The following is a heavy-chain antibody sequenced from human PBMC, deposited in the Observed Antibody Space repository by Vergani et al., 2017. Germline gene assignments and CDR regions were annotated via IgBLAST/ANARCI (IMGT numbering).Heavy chain of an antibody. D-gene: IGHD3-3*01. CDR3: ARRDAAYYDVWSGYYSAAFDI. CDR1: GYSFTSYW. Sequence: EVQLVQSGAEVKKPGESLKISCKGSGYSFTSYWIGWVRQMPGKGLEWMGIIYPGDSDTRYSPSFQGQVTISADKSISTAYLQWSSLKAADTAMYYCARRDAAYYDVWSGYYSAAFDIWGQGTMVTVSS. CDR2: IYPGDSDT. V-gene: IGHV5-51*01. J-gene: IGHJ3*02.